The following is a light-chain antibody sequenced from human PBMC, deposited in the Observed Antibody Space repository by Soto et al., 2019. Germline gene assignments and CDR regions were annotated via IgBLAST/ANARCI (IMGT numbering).Light chain of an antibody. CDR2: DAS. CDR1: QSISRW. J-gene: IGKJ1*01. Sequence: DIQMTQSPSTLSASVGDRVTITCRASQSISRWLAWYQQKPGKAPNLLIYDASSLESGVPSRFSGSGSGTEFTLTITRLKADDFATYYCQQYNSYSPETFGQGTKVEIK. V-gene: IGKV1-5*01. CDR3: QQYNSYSPET.